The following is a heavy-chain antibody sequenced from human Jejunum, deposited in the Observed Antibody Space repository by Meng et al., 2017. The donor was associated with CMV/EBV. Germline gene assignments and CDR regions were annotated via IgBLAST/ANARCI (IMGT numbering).Heavy chain of an antibody. V-gene: IGHV4/OR15-8*02. J-gene: IGHJ4*02. CDR3: GDPPAGY. CDR1: GGSLIGTDW. Sequence: TLSVSCVVAGGSLIGTDWWSWVRQPPGGGMEWIGEIFHSGATNYNPSLKSRVTISIDNSKNQFSLKLTSMTAADTAVYFCGDPPAGYWGQGILVTVSS. CDR2: IFHSGAT.